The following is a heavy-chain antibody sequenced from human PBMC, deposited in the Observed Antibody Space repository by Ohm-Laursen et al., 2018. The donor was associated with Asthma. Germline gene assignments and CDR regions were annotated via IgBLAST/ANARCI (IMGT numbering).Heavy chain of an antibody. D-gene: IGHD5-12*01. CDR3: ARSGGYDPFDY. Sequence: RSLRLSCTASGFTFSSYGMHWVRQAPGKGLEWVAVISYDGSNKYYADSVKGRFTISRDNSKNTLYLQMNSLRAEDTAVYYCARSGGYDPFDYWGQGTLVTVSS. CDR1: GFTFSSYG. CDR2: ISYDGSNK. V-gene: IGHV3-30*03. J-gene: IGHJ4*02.